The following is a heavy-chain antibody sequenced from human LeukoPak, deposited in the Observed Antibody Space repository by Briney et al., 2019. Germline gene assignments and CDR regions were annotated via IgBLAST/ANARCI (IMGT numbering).Heavy chain of an antibody. Sequence: GASVKVSCKASGYTFTIYYMHWVRQGPGRGLELMGWMNPTSDHSGYAQRFQGRVTMTKNTSIRTAFMEVSSLRSEDTAVYYCARERNTAYDFDWFDPWGQGTLVTVSS. J-gene: IGHJ5*02. V-gene: IGHV1-8*02. D-gene: IGHD5-12*01. CDR1: GYTFTIYY. CDR3: ARERNTAYDFDWFDP. CDR2: MNPTSDHS.